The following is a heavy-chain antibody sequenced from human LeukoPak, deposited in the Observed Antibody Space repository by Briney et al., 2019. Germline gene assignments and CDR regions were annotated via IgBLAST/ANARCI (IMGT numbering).Heavy chain of an antibody. Sequence: PSETLSLTCTVSGDSISSYYWSWIRQPPGKTLEWIGYIYYSGTTNYNPSLKSRVTMSVDTSKNQFSLNLSSVTAADTAVYYCAKDVHSSGYYPYYFDYWGQGTLVTVSS. CDR2: IYYSGTT. V-gene: IGHV4-59*12. CDR3: AKDVHSSGYYPYYFDY. J-gene: IGHJ4*02. D-gene: IGHD3-22*01. CDR1: GDSISSYY.